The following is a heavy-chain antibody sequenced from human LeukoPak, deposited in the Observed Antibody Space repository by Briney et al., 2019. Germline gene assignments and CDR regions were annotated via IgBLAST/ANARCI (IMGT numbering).Heavy chain of an antibody. CDR2: ITSGGTYT. CDR3: ARGHYDILTASYKWTPDY. CDR1: GFTFSTYN. Sequence: TGGSLRLSCAASGFTFSTYNMIWVRQAPGKGLEWVSSITSGGTYTYYADSVKGRFTTSRDNAKNSLSLQLSSLRAEDTAVYYCARGHYDILTASYKWTPDYWGQGILVTVSS. V-gene: IGHV3-21*06. J-gene: IGHJ4*02. D-gene: IGHD3-9*01.